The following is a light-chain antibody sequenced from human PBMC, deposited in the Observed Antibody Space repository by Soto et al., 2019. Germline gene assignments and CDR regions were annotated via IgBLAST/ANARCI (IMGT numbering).Light chain of an antibody. CDR1: QSIRSIY. CDR3: QQYGNSPIT. J-gene: IGKJ5*01. V-gene: IGKV3-20*01. CDR2: YAV. Sequence: DIVLTQSPGTLSSSPGERATLSCRASQSIRSIYSACHHQKPGQAPRYLIYYAVCSVAGSPHRSSGSGSGAEYSLSSSRLEPEDVSGYYCQQYGNSPITFGQGTRLEIK.